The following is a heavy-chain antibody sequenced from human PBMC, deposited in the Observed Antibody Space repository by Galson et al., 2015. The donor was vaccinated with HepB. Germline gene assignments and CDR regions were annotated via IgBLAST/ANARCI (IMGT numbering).Heavy chain of an antibody. D-gene: IGHD1-1*01. CDR3: AKGRQLAPGP. V-gene: IGHV4-59*08. Sequence: ETLSLTCAVSGVSLSSYYWSWIRQPPGKGLEWIGYIYYSGSTNYNPSLKGRVTISIDTSGNKFSLRLNSMTAADTAVYYCAKGRQLAPGPWGQGNLVTVSS. CDR1: GVSLSSYY. J-gene: IGHJ4*02. CDR2: IYYSGST.